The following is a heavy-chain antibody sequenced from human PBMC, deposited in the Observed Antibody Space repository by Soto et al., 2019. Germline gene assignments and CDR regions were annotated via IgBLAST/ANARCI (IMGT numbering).Heavy chain of an antibody. D-gene: IGHD4-17*01. CDR3: ARTLYGDTVDY. Sequence: QVQLVQSGAAVKKPGASVKVSCKASGYTLTSYDSNSVRQATGQGREWMGWMNHNSGNTGYAQKFQGRVTMTRNTSISTAYMELSSLRSEDTAVYYCARTLYGDTVDYWGQGPLVTVSS. CDR1: GYTLTSYD. CDR2: MNHNSGNT. V-gene: IGHV1-8*01. J-gene: IGHJ4*02.